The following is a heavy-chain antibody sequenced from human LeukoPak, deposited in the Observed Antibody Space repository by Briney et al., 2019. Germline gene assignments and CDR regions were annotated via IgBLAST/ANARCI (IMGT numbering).Heavy chain of an antibody. V-gene: IGHV3-23*01. D-gene: IGHD4-17*01. CDR2: ISGRGGST. Sequence: PGGSLRLSCAASGFTFSTYAMSWVRQAPGKGLEWVSTISGRGGSTYYADSAKGRFTISRDNSKNTLYLQMNSLRAEDTAVYYCATSETTHDALDIWGQGTMVTVSS. J-gene: IGHJ3*02. CDR3: ATSETTHDALDI. CDR1: GFTFSTYA.